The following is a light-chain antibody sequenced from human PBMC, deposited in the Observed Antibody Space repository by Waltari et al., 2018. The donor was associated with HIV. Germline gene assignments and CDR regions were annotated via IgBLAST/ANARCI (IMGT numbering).Light chain of an antibody. CDR2: EVS. J-gene: IGLJ2*01. V-gene: IGLV2-23*02. CDR3: CSYARVGIP. CDR1: SSDVGSYNL. Sequence: QSALTQPASVSGSFGQSITISCTGTSSDVGSYNLVSWYQYHPGKAPKLIIYEVSKRPSGFSNRFSCSKSGNTASLTVSGLQAEDEAHYYCCSYARVGIPFGGGTKLTVL.